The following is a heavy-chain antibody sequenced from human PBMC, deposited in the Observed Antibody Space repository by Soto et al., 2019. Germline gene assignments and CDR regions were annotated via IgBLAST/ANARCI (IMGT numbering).Heavy chain of an antibody. D-gene: IGHD3-3*01. CDR3: ARDPEDTKYYDFWSGYWSGPQTDQGTKAYFQH. CDR2: ISSSSSYI. J-gene: IGHJ1*01. CDR1: GFTFSSYS. V-gene: IGHV3-21*01. Sequence: GGSLRLSCAASGFTFSSYSMNWVRQAPGKGLEWVSSISSSSSYIYYADSVKGRFTISRDNAKNSLYLQMNSLRAEDTAVYYCARDPEDTKYYDFWSGYWSGPQTDQGTKAYFQHWGQGTLVTVSS.